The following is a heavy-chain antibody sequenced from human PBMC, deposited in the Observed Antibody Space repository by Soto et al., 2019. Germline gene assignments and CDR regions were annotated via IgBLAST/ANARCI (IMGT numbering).Heavy chain of an antibody. CDR3: ARIIASAGTNWFDP. V-gene: IGHV4-31*03. Sequence: QVQLQESGPGLVTTSQTLSLTCTVSGGSISSGGFYWSWIRQHPGKGLEWIGHIYYSGSTYYNPSLKSRVTISVDTSKNHFSMNLSSLTAADTAVYYCARIIASAGTNWFDPWGQGTLVTVSS. CDR2: IYYSGST. D-gene: IGHD6-25*01. J-gene: IGHJ5*02. CDR1: GGSISSGGFY.